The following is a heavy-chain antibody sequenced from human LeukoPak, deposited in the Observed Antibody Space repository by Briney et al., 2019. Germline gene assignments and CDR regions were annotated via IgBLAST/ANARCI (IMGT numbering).Heavy chain of an antibody. V-gene: IGHV4-39*01. CDR3: ARSGIRYCSGGSCYLVY. Sequence: SETLSLTCAVSGGSISSSSYYWGWIRQPPGKGLEWIGRIYYSGSTYYNPSLKSRVTISVDTSKNQFSLKLSSVTAADTAVYYCARSGIRYCSGGSCYLVYWGQGTLVTVSS. J-gene: IGHJ4*02. D-gene: IGHD2-15*01. CDR1: GGSISSSSYY. CDR2: IYYSGST.